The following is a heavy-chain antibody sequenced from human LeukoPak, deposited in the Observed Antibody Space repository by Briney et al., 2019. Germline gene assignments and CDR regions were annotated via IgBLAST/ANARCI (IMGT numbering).Heavy chain of an antibody. CDR1: GGSISSYY. V-gene: IGHV4-59*08. CDR2: IYYSGST. CDR3: ARHGRSSGWYYLFDY. D-gene: IGHD6-19*01. Sequence: SETLSLTCTVSGGSISSYYWSWIRQPPGKGLGWIGYIYYSGSTNYNPSLKSRVTISVDTSKNQFSLKLSSVTAADTAVYYCARHGRSSGWYYLFDYWGQGTLVTVSS. J-gene: IGHJ4*02.